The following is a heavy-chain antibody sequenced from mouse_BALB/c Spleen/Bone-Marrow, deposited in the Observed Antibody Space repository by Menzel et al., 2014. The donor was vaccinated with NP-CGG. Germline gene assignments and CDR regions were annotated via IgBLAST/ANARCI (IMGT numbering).Heavy chain of an antibody. CDR2: IYPSDSYT. Sequence: VQLQQSGAELVRPGASVKLSCKASGYTFTSYWINWVKQRPGQGLEWIGNIYPSDSYTNYNQKFKDKDTLTVDKSSSTAYMQLSSPTSEDSAVYYCTRLRVYYFDYWGQGTTLTVSS. CDR3: TRLRVYYFDY. CDR1: GYTFTSYW. V-gene: IGHV1-69*02. J-gene: IGHJ2*01.